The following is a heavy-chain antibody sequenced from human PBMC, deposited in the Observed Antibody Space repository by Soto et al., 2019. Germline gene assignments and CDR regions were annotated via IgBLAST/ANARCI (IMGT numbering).Heavy chain of an antibody. V-gene: IGHV3-30*12. CDR2: ISHDGSNK. CDR1: GFTFSSSG. Sequence: SGFTFSSSGMHWVRQAPGKGLEWVAVISHDGSNKYYADSVKGRFTISRDNSKNTLYLQMNGLRADDTAVYYCASLMGFGDSRDYWGQGTLVTVSS. J-gene: IGHJ4*02. CDR3: ASLMGFGDSRDY. D-gene: IGHD3-10*01.